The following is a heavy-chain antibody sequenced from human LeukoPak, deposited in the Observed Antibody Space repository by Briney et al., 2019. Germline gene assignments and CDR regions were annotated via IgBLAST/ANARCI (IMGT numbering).Heavy chain of an antibody. V-gene: IGHV4-31*03. J-gene: IGHJ4*02. D-gene: IGHD3-16*01. CDR3: ATTVGSYFDY. CDR1: GGSISSGGYY. CDR2: IYYSGST. Sequence: PSQTLSLTCTVSGGSISSGGYYWSWIRQHPGKGLEWIGYIYYSGSTYYNPSHKSRVTMSVDTSENQFSLKLSSVTAADTAVYYCATTVGSYFDYWSQGTLVTVSS.